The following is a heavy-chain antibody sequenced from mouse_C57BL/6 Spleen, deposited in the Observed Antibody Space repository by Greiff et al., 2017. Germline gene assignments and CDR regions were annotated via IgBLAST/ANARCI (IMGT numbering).Heavy chain of an antibody. D-gene: IGHD2-1*01. CDR3: ATEGSYGNYDY. J-gene: IGHJ2*01. CDR2: INPYNGGT. V-gene: IGHV1-19*01. CDR1: GYTFTDYY. Sequence: VQLQQSGPVLVKPGASVKMSCKASGYTFTDYYMNWVKQSHGKSLEWIGVINPYNGGTSYNQKFKGKATLTVDKSSSTAYMELNSLTSEDSAVYYCATEGSYGNYDYWGQGTTLTVSS.